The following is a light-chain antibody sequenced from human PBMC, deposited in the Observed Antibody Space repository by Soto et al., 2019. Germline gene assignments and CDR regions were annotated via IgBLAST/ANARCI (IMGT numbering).Light chain of an antibody. CDR3: QQRATSPFT. CDR2: GAS. CDR1: QSVSSTF. V-gene: IGKV3-20*01. Sequence: EIVLTQSPGSLSLSPGERATLSCRASQSVSSTFLAWYQQKPAQAPRLLVSGASTRAPGIPDRFSGSGSGTDFTLTISRLEPEDFAVYYCQQRATSPFTFGQGTKVDIK. J-gene: IGKJ2*01.